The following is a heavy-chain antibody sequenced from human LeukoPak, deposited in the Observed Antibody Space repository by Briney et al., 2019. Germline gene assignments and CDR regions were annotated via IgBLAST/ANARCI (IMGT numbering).Heavy chain of an antibody. V-gene: IGHV3-7*01. CDR2: IKQDGSEK. D-gene: IGHD2-2*01. CDR1: GFTFSSYV. J-gene: IGHJ6*03. Sequence: GRSLRLSCAASGFTFSSYVMHWVRQAPGKGLEWVANIKQDGSEKYYVDSVKGRFTVSRDNAKNSLSLQMNSLRAEDTAVYYCAREVGYCSSTSCPPYYYYYMDVWGKGTTVTISS. CDR3: AREVGYCSSTSCPPYYYYYMDV.